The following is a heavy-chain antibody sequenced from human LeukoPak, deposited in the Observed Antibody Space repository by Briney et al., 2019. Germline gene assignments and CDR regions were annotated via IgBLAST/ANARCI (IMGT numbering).Heavy chain of an antibody. J-gene: IGHJ3*01. Sequence: GGSLRLSCTASGYTVSSNYMTWVRQAPGRGLEWVAVIYTGGRAFYADSVKGRFTISKDNSKNTLYLQMDSLRTEDTAVYYCAKYYVVGGTANAFDVWGXGTLVTVSS. CDR1: GYTVSSNY. D-gene: IGHD2-21*01. CDR3: AKYYVVGGTANAFDV. CDR2: IYTGGRA. V-gene: IGHV3-53*01.